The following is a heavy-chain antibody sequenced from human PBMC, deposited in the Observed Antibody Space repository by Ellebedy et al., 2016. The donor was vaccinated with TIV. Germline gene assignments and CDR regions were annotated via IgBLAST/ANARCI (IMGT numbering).Heavy chain of an antibody. Sequence: MPSETLSLTCSVSGGSISTNINYWGWIRQPPGKGLEWIGSVYFSGGTYYNPSLESRVTISVDTSKNQFSLSLRSATAADTAVYYCAKYYYDSGSYRFDFWGQGTLITVSS. CDR1: GGSISTNINY. CDR3: AKYYYDSGSYRFDF. D-gene: IGHD3-10*01. V-gene: IGHV4-39*07. CDR2: VYFSGGT. J-gene: IGHJ4*02.